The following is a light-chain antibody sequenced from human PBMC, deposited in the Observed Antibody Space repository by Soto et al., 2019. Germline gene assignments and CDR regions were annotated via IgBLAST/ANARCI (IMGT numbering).Light chain of an antibody. CDR3: AAWDDSLSGWV. CDR1: SSNIGSNY. J-gene: IGLJ3*02. CDR2: SHN. Sequence: QSVLTQPPSASGTPGQRVTISCSGSSSNIGSNYVYWYQQLPGTAPKLLIYSHNYRPSGVPDRFSGSKSGTSASLAISGLRSEDEADYYCAAWDDSLSGWVFGGGTKLTVL. V-gene: IGLV1-47*02.